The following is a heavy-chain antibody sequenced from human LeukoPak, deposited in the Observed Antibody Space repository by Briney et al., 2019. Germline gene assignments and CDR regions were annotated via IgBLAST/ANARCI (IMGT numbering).Heavy chain of an antibody. CDR3: AKGDTAILNWFDP. J-gene: IGHJ5*02. D-gene: IGHD5-18*01. V-gene: IGHV3-23*01. CDR2: ISGSGGST. CDR1: GFTFSSYA. Sequence: GGSLRLSCAASGFTFSSYAMSWVRQAPGKGLEWVSAISGSGGSTYHADSVKGRFTISRDNSKNTLYLQINSLRAEGTAVYYCAKGDTAILNWFDPWGQGTLVTASS.